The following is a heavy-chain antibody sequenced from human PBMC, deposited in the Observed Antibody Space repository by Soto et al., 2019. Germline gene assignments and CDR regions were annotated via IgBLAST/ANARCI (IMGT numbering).Heavy chain of an antibody. V-gene: IGHV3-7*01. Sequence: GGSLRLSCAASGFTFSSYWMSWVRQAPGKGLEWVANIKQDGSEKYYVDSVKGRFTISRDNAKNSLYLQMNSLRAEDTAVYYCASEGGIVLTAAFDIWGQGTMVTVSS. CDR3: ASEGGIVLTAAFDI. D-gene: IGHD2-8*01. CDR2: IKQDGSEK. CDR1: GFTFSSYW. J-gene: IGHJ3*02.